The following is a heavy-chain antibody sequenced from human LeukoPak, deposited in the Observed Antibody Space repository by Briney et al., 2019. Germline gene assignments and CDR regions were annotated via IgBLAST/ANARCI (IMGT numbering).Heavy chain of an antibody. Sequence: GGSLRLSCAAPGFTFSSYGMHWVRQAPGKGLEWVAVISYDGSNKYYADSVKGRFTISRDNAKNSLYLQMNSLRAEDTAVYYCARGSIRGFVYYYMDVWGKGTTVTVSS. CDR1: GFTFSSYG. D-gene: IGHD5-12*01. J-gene: IGHJ6*03. V-gene: IGHV3-30*03. CDR3: ARGSIRGFVYYYMDV. CDR2: ISYDGSNK.